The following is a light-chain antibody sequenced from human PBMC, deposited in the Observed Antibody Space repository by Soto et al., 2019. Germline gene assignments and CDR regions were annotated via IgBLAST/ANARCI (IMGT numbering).Light chain of an antibody. CDR1: SSDVGSYNY. J-gene: IGLJ1*01. V-gene: IGLV2-11*01. CDR3: SSYAGSYTLV. CDR2: DVT. Sequence: QSALTQPRSVSGSPGQSVTISCTGTSSDVGSYNYVSWYQQHPGKAPKLMIYDVTKRPSGVPDRFSGSKSGDTASLAISGLPAEDEADYYCSSYAGSYTLVFGTGTKVTVL.